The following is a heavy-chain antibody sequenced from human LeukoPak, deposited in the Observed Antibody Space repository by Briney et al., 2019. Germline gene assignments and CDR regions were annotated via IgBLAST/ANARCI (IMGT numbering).Heavy chain of an antibody. D-gene: IGHD1-1*01. CDR3: ARGPPRGKYYYMDV. V-gene: IGHV3-13*01. Sequence: SGGSLRLSCAASGFTFSSFDTHWVRQPTGQGLEWVSTIGTASDTYYPGSVEGRFTLSRDNAKNSLYLQMNSLTAGDTAVYYCARGPPRGKYYYMDVWGKGTTVTASS. CDR1: GFTFSSFD. CDR2: IGTASDT. J-gene: IGHJ6*03.